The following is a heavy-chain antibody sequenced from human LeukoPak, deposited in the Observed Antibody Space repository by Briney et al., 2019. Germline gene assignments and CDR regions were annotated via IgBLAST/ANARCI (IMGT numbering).Heavy chain of an antibody. Sequence: GGSLRLSCAASGFTFSDYWMSWVRQAPGKGLEWVASIKQDGSGKYYVDSVKGRFTISRDNAKNSLYLQMNSLRAEETAVYYCARDRSGDYYFDYWGQGTLVTVSS. CDR3: ARDRSGDYYFDY. D-gene: IGHD4-17*01. V-gene: IGHV3-7*03. J-gene: IGHJ4*02. CDR2: IKQDGSGK. CDR1: GFTFSDYW.